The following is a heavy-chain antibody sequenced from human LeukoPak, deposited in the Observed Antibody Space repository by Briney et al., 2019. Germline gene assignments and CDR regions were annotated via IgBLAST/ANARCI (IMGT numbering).Heavy chain of an antibody. CDR2: ISATGSTI. J-gene: IGHJ4*02. Sequence: GGSLRLSCAASGFTFSSYEMNWVRQAPGKGLEWVSYISATGSTIFYADSVKGRFTISKDNAKNSLYLQMNSLRVEDTAVYYCTRVSAGPYHDILTGSRAEYWGQGTLVTVSS. V-gene: IGHV3-48*03. CDR1: GFTFSSYE. CDR3: TRVSAGPYHDILTGSRAEY. D-gene: IGHD3-9*01.